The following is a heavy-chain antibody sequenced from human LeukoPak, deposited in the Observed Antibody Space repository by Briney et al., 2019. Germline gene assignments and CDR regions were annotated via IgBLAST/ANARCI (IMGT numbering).Heavy chain of an antibody. J-gene: IGHJ4*02. V-gene: IGHV6-1*01. Sequence: SQTLSLTCAISGDSVSSNSATWNWIRQSPSRGLEWLGRTYYRSKWYSDYAVSVKGRITTNPDTSKNQFSLQLDSVTPEDTAVYYCARAVAGHFDFWGQGTLVTVSS. CDR2: TYYRSKWYS. CDR3: ARAVAGHFDF. CDR1: GDSVSSNSAT. D-gene: IGHD6-19*01.